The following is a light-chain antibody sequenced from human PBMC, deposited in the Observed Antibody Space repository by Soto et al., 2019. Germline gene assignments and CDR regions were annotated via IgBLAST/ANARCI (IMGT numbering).Light chain of an antibody. V-gene: IGKV1-27*01. CDR2: AAS. CDR3: QKYNNVPAT. CDR1: QGISNY. Sequence: DIQMTQSPSSLSASVGDRVTITCRASQGISNYLAWYQQKPGKVPKLLIYAASTLQSGVPSRFSGSGSGTHFSLTISSLQPEDVACYYCQKYNNVPATFGQGTRLEIK. J-gene: IGKJ5*01.